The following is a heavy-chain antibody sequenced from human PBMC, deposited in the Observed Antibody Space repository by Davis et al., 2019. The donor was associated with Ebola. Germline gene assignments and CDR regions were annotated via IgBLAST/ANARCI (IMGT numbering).Heavy chain of an antibody. D-gene: IGHD4-11*01. CDR1: GYTLTELS. Sequence: ASVKVSCKVSGYTLTELSMHWVRQAPGKGLEWMGGFDPEDGEKMYAQKFQGRVAMTEDTSTDTVYMQLSSLRSEDTAVYYCATGYYSTNWGYYYGMDVWGQGTTVTVSS. J-gene: IGHJ6*02. V-gene: IGHV1-24*01. CDR2: FDPEDGEK. CDR3: ATGYYSTNWGYYYGMDV.